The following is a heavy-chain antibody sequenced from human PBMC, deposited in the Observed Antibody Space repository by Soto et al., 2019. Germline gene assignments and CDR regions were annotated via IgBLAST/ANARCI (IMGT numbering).Heavy chain of an antibody. CDR3: ARSPDTTMVSYYYYGMDV. Sequence: ASVKVSCKASGYTFTNYAMHWVRQAPGQRLEWMGWINAGNGNTKYSQKVQGRVTITRDTSASTAYMELSSLRSEDTAVYYCARSPDTTMVSYYYYGMDVWGQGTTVTAP. CDR1: GYTFTNYA. V-gene: IGHV1-3*01. J-gene: IGHJ6*02. D-gene: IGHD5-18*01. CDR2: INAGNGNT.